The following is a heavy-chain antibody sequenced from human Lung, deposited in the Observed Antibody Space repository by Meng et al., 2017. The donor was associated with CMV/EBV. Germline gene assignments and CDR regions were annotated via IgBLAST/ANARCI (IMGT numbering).Heavy chain of an antibody. V-gene: IGHV3-7*01. J-gene: IGHJ6*01. CDR3: ARDRTGYSSGWYGYYGMDV. Sequence: GEXXKISCAASGFTFSSYWMSWVRQAPGKGLEWVANIKQDGSEKYYVDSVKGRFTISRDNAKNSLYLQMNSLRAEDTAVYYCARDRTGYSSGWYGYYGMDVWXQGNXV. D-gene: IGHD6-19*01. CDR1: GFTFSSYW. CDR2: IKQDGSEK.